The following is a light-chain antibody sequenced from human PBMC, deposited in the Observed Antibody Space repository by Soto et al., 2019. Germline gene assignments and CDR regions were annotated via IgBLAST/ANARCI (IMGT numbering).Light chain of an antibody. CDR3: AAWDDSLSGLYV. CDR2: SNN. CDR1: SSNIGNNA. J-gene: IGLJ1*01. V-gene: IGLV1-36*01. Sequence: QAVVTQPPSVSEAPRQRVTISCSGSSSNIGNNAVNWYQQLPGKAPKLLIYSNNQRPSGVPDRFSGSKSGTSASLAISGLRSEDEADYYCAAWDDSLSGLYVFGTGTKLTVL.